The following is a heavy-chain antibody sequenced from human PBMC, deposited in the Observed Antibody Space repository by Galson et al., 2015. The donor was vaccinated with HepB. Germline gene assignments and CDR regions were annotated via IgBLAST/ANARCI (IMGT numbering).Heavy chain of an antibody. D-gene: IGHD6-13*01. Sequence: SLRLSCAASGFTFSSYWMSWVRQAPGKGLEWVANIKQDGSEKYYVDSVKGRFTISRDNAKNSLYLQMNSLRAEDTAVYYCARAQVERIAAAGDRYYYYYGMDVWGQGTTVTVPS. CDR2: IKQDGSEK. V-gene: IGHV3-7*01. CDR3: ARAQVERIAAAGDRYYYYYGMDV. J-gene: IGHJ6*02. CDR1: GFTFSSYW.